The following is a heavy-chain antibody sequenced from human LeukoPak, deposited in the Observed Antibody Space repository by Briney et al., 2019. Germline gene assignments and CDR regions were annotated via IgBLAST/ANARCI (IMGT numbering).Heavy chain of an antibody. J-gene: IGHJ4*02. CDR3: AKGHFGAGHY. CDR1: GFTFGDYD. CDR2: ITGDGGTT. D-gene: IGHD3-3*01. Sequence: GGSLRLSCAASGFTFGDYDMHWFRQPPGRGLQWVSLITGDGGTTSYAGSVKGRFTISRDNSKNSLYLHMNSLSTEDTALYYYAKGHFGAGHYWGQGTLVTVSS. V-gene: IGHV3-43*02.